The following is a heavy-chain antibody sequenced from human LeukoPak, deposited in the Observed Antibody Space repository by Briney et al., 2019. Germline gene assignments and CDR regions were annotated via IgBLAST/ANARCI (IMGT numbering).Heavy chain of an antibody. CDR2: MNPNSGNT. D-gene: IGHD5-12*01. CDR3: ARGYSGYEAYYYYGMDV. Sequence: ASVKVSCKASGYTFTSYDIKWVRQATGQGLEWMGWMNPNSGNTGYAQKFQGRVTMTRNTSISTAYMELSSLRSEDTAAYYCARGYSGYEAYYYYGMDVWGQGTTVTVSS. CDR1: GYTFTSYD. V-gene: IGHV1-8*01. J-gene: IGHJ6*02.